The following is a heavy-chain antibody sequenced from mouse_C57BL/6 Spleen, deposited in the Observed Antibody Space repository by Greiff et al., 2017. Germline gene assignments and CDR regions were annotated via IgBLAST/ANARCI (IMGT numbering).Heavy chain of an antibody. D-gene: IGHD2-2*01. CDR3: ARRGGYAGFAY. Sequence: VKLQESGPGLVQPSQSLSITCTVSGFSLTSYGVHWVRQSPGQGLEWLGVIWRGGSTDYNAAFMSRLSITKDNSKSQVFSKMNSLQADDTAVYCCARRGGYAGFAYWGQGTLVTVSA. V-gene: IGHV2-5*01. CDR2: IWRGGST. CDR1: GFSLTSYG. J-gene: IGHJ3*01.